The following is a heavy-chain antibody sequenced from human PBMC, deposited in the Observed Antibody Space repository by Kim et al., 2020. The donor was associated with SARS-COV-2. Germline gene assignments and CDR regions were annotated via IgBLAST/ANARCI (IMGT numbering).Heavy chain of an antibody. CDR3: ARTYSYGPEFDY. J-gene: IGHJ4*02. CDR1: GGSFSGYY. CDR2: INHSGST. Sequence: SETLSLTCAVYGGSFSGYYWSWIRQPPGKGLEWIGEINHSGSTNYNPSLKSRVTISVDTSKNQFSLKLSSMTAADTAVYYCARTYSYGPEFDYWGQGTLVTVSS. D-gene: IGHD5-18*01. V-gene: IGHV4-34*01.